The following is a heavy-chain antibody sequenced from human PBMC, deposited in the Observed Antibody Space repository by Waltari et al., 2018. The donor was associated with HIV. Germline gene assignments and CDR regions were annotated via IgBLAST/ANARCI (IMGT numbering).Heavy chain of an antibody. CDR1: GYSCSAGYY. CDR3: ATVSTITTEKYFDY. D-gene: IGHD5-12*01. Sequence: LRLQESGPSGVKPSETLSLTCRVSGYSCSAGYYWGWIRHSPGKGLEWIGTMFHRGNPYYNPSLQSRVSMSIDSSKTQFSLTLTSVTAADTAMYYCATVSTITTEKYFDYWGRGMLVTV. V-gene: IGHV4-38-2*01. CDR2: MFHRGNP. J-gene: IGHJ4*01.